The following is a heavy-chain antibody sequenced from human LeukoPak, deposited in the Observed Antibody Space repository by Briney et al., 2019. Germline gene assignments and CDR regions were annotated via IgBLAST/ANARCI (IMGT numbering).Heavy chain of an antibody. CDR2: ITHNGKS. D-gene: IGHD1-26*01. J-gene: IGHJ4*02. CDR1: GASFSGYY. V-gene: IGHV4-34*01. Sequence: KPSETLSLTCAVYGASFSGYYKTWIRQSPGEGLEWIGEITHNGKSNYNPSLKSRVTISVDTSRNQFSLRLTSVTAADAGVYYCVLGRWEPTGSYWGQGTPVAISS. CDR3: VLGRWEPTGSY.